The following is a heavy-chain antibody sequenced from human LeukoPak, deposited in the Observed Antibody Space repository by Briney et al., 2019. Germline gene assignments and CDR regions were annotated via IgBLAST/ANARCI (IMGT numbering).Heavy chain of an antibody. CDR3: ASGVNYFDY. CDR2: IYSGGNT. D-gene: IGHD3-3*01. Sequence: GGSLRLSCAASGFSVSNTYMSWVRQAPGKGLEWVSIIYSGGNTYYADSVKGRFTISRDNSKNTLYLQMNSLRAEDTAVYYCASGVNYFDYWGQGTLVTVSS. CDR1: GFSVSNTY. J-gene: IGHJ4*02. V-gene: IGHV3-53*01.